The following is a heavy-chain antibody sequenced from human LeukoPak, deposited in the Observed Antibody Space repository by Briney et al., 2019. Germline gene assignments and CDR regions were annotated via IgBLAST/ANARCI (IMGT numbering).Heavy chain of an antibody. Sequence: GGSLRLSCAASGFTFSSYSMNWVRQAPGKGLEWVSYISSSGSTIYYADSVKGRFTISRDNAKNSLYLQMNSLRTEDTAVYYCARVTVITFGGVIDDLWGQGTLVTVSS. CDR2: ISSSGSTI. J-gene: IGHJ4*02. D-gene: IGHD3-16*02. CDR1: GFTFSSYS. CDR3: ARVTVITFGGVIDDL. V-gene: IGHV3-48*04.